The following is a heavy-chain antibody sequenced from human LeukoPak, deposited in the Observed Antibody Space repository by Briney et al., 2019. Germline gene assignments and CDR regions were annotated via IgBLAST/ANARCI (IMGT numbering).Heavy chain of an antibody. D-gene: IGHD5-12*01. CDR3: AFVGGYGYDYKVDY. CDR1: GGSISSDY. Sequence: SETLSLTCTLSGGSISSDYWNWIRQPPGKGLEWIGHIYYSGSTNYNPSLRSRVTISVDTSKKQFSLKLSSVTVADTAVYYCAFVGGYGYDYKVDYWGQGTLVAVSS. J-gene: IGHJ4*02. V-gene: IGHV4-59*08. CDR2: IYYSGST.